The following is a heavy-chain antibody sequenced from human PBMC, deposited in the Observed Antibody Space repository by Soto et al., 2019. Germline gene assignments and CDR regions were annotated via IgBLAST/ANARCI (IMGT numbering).Heavy chain of an antibody. J-gene: IGHJ4*02. CDR1: GFTFSSYA. D-gene: IGHD4-17*01. Sequence: GGSLRLSCAASGFTFSSYAMSWVRQAPGKGLEWVSAISGSGGSTYYADSVKGXXXXXXXXXXXXXXXXXXXXXXEDXXXXXCAENQVTTSPNFDYWGQGTLVTVSS. CDR3: AENQVTTSPNFDY. V-gene: IGHV3-23*01. CDR2: ISGSGGST.